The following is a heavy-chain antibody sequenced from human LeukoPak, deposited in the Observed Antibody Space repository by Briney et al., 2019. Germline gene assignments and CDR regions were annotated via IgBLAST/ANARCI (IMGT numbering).Heavy chain of an antibody. CDR1: APTLGRYW. CDR3: VSRGCTGNACFVSSFICFDH. J-gene: IGHJ4*02. Sequence: GGSLRLSCEADAPTLGRYWITWVRQAPGRGLGWVYNINQDGREENYVDSVKGRFTISRDNGKSSLYLQMKSLRDEDSGVCHCVSRGCTGNACFVSSFICFDHWGQGSLVTVSS. D-gene: IGHD2-8*02. V-gene: IGHV3-7*03. CDR2: INQDGREE.